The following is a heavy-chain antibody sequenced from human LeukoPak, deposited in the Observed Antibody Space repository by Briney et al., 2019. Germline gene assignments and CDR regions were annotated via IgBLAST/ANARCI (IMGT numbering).Heavy chain of an antibody. D-gene: IGHD6-6*01. V-gene: IGHV4-31*03. Sequence: SQTLSLTCTVSGGSISSGAYSWNWIRQHPEKGLVWLGYIYYSGSIYYNPSLQSRVAISVDASKNQFSLKLSSVTAADTAVYYCAREYGSSSCFDSWGQGTLVTVSS. J-gene: IGHJ4*02. CDR1: GGSISSGAYS. CDR3: AREYGSSSCFDS. CDR2: IYYSGSI.